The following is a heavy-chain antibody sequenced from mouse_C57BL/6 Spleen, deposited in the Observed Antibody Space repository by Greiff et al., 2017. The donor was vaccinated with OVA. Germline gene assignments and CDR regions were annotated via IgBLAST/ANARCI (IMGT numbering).Heavy chain of an antibody. D-gene: IGHD1-1*01. CDR3: ARSAHYYGSRYFDV. V-gene: IGHV3-6*01. CDR1: GYSITSGYY. CDR2: ISYDGSN. J-gene: IGHJ1*03. Sequence: DVKLVESGPGLVKPSQSLSLTCSVTGYSITSGYYWNWIRQFPGNKLEWMGYISYDGSNNYNPSLKNRISITRDTSKNQFFLKLNSVTTEDTATYYCARSAHYYGSRYFDVWGTGTTVTVSS.